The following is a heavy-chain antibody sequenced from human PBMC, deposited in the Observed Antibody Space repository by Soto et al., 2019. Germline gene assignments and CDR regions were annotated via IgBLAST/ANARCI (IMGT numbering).Heavy chain of an antibody. D-gene: IGHD4-17*01. CDR2: IYYSGST. J-gene: IGHJ4*02. CDR1: GGSISSGGYY. CDR3: ARRENGDSYYFDY. Sequence: QVQLQESGPGLVKPSQTLSLTCTVSGGSISSGGYYWSWIRQHPGKGLEWIGYIYYSGSTYYNPSLKCRVTISVDTSKNQFSLKLSSVTAADTAVYYCARRENGDSYYFDYWGQGTLVTVSS. V-gene: IGHV4-31*03.